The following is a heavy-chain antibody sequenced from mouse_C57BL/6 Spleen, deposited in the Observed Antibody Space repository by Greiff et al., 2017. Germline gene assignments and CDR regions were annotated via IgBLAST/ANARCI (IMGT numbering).Heavy chain of an antibody. J-gene: IGHJ2*01. CDR2: IDPENGAT. Sequence: EVQLQQSGAELVRPGASVKLSCTASGFNITDDYMHWVQQRPEQGLEWIGWIDPENGATEYASKFQGKATITADTSSNTAYLQLSSLTSEDTAGDYCTTDGSSYGYFDYWGQGTTLTVSS. V-gene: IGHV14-4*01. CDR3: TTDGSSYGYFDY. CDR1: GFNITDDY. D-gene: IGHD1-1*01.